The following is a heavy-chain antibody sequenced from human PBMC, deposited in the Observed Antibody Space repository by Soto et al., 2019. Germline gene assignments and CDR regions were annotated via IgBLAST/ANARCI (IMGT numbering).Heavy chain of an antibody. D-gene: IGHD4-17*01. V-gene: IGHV1-69*13. CDR3: ATSTVTKYYFDY. CDR1: GGTFSSYA. CDR2: IIPIFGTA. J-gene: IGHJ4*02. Sequence: SVKVSCKASGGTFSSYAISWVRQAPGQGLEWMGGIIPIFGTANYAQKFQGRVTITADESTSTAYMELSSLRSEDTAVYYCATSTVTKYYFDYWGQGTLVTVSS.